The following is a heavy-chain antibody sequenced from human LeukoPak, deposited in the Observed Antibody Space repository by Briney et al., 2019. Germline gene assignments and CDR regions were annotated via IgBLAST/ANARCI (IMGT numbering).Heavy chain of an antibody. CDR3: AKDSSVYHYDSRNFDY. D-gene: IGHD3-22*01. CDR1: GFTFSSYG. Sequence: GGSLRLSCAASGFTFSSYGMSWVRQAPGKGLEWVAFIRYDGSNKYYADSVKGRFTISRDNSKNTLYLQMDSLRAEDTAIYYCAKDSSVYHYDSRNFDYWGQGTLVTVSS. CDR2: IRYDGSNK. J-gene: IGHJ4*02. V-gene: IGHV3-30*02.